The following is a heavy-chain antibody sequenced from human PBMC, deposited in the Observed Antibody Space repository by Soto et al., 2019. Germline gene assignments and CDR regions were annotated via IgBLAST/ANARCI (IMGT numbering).Heavy chain of an antibody. CDR1: GFTFSTYS. CDR2: ISSSSSYI. D-gene: IGHD6-19*01. Sequence: EVQLVESGGGLVKPGGSLRLSCAASGFTFSTYSINWVRLAPGKGLEWVSSISSSSSYIFYADSVKGRFTISRDNAENSLYLQMNSLRAEDTAVYYCAREMAGDSGGWYLFDYWGQGTLVTVSS. V-gene: IGHV3-21*01. CDR3: AREMAGDSGGWYLFDY. J-gene: IGHJ4*02.